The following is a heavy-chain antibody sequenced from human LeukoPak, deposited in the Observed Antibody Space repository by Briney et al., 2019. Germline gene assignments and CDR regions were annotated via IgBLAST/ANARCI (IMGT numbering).Heavy chain of an antibody. J-gene: IGHJ4*02. V-gene: IGHV3-74*01. D-gene: IGHD3-10*01. CDR3: ARHLNYYLDY. Sequence: GSLRLSCAASGFTFSTYWMHWVRQAPGKGLVWVSRISSDGSITGYADSVKGRFTISRDNAKNTLYLQMNSLRAEDTAVYYCARHLNYYLDYWGQGTLVTVSS. CDR1: GFTFSTYW. CDR2: ISSDGSIT.